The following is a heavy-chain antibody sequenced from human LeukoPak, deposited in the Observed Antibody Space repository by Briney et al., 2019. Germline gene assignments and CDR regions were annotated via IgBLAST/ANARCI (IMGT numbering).Heavy chain of an antibody. D-gene: IGHD5-12*01. CDR3: ARGSGYDWTDAFDI. J-gene: IGHJ3*02. V-gene: IGHV1-8*01. CDR1: GYTFTSYD. Sequence: ASVKVSCKASGYTFTSYDINWVRQATGQGLEWMGWMNPNSGNTGYAQKFQGRVTMTRNTSISTAYMELSSLRSEDTAVYYCARGSGYDWTDAFDIWGQGTMVTVSS. CDR2: MNPNSGNT.